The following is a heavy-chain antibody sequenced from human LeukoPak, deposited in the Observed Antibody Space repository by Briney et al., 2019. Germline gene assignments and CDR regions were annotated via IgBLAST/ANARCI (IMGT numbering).Heavy chain of an antibody. Sequence: GASVKVSCTASGYTFTSYYMHWVLQAPGQGLEWMGKINPSGRSTGYAQKFQGRVTMTRYPSTSTVYMELSSLRSEDTAVYYCARDGKGTVDYWGQGTLVTVSS. CDR1: GYTFTSYY. CDR2: INPSGRST. D-gene: IGHD4-23*01. J-gene: IGHJ4*02. CDR3: ARDGKGTVDY. V-gene: IGHV1-46*01.